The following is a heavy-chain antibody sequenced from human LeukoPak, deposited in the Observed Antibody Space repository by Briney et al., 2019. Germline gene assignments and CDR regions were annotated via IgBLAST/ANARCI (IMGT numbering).Heavy chain of an antibody. D-gene: IGHD2-8*01. CDR2: ISVSGNT. J-gene: IGHJ4*02. Sequence: GGSLRLSCAASGFTLSSYAMSWVRQGPGKGLEWVSAISVSGNTYHADSVKGRFTISRDSSKNTLYLQMNSLRAEDAAVYYCAKAFGTNGYFQLPIDFWGQGTLVTVSS. CDR3: AKAFGTNGYFQLPIDF. CDR1: GFTLSSYA. V-gene: IGHV3-23*01.